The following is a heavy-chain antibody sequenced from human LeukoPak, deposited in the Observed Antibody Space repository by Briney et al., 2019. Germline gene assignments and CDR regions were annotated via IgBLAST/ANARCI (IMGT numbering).Heavy chain of an antibody. J-gene: IGHJ5*02. CDR1: GYTFTSYG. V-gene: IGHV1-18*01. CDR3: ARAANWHDDDWFDP. CDR2: ISAYNGNT. D-gene: IGHD1-1*01. Sequence: VASVKVSCKASGYTFTSYGISWVRQAPGQGLEWMGWISAYNGNTNYAQKLQGRVTMTRNTSISTACMELSSLRSEDTAVYYCARAANWHDDDWFDPWGQGTLVTVSS.